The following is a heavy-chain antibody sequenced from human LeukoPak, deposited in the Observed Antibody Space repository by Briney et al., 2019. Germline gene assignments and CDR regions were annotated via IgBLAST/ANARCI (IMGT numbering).Heavy chain of an antibody. CDR3: AKDKNYQNYFDY. CDR2: ISGSGGST. D-gene: IGHD1-7*01. V-gene: IGHV3-23*01. Sequence: GGSLRLSCAASGFIFSNCGMSWVRQAPGKGLEWVSLISGSGGSTYYADSVKGRFTTSRDNSKNTLYLQMNSLRAEDTAVYYCAKDKNYQNYFDYLGQGTLVTVSS. J-gene: IGHJ4*02. CDR1: GFIFSNCG.